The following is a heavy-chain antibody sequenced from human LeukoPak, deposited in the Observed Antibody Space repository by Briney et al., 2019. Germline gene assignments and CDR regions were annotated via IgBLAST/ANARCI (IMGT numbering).Heavy chain of an antibody. D-gene: IGHD6-13*01. Sequence: ASVKVSCKASGYTFTKYGITWVRQAPGQGLEWMGWMNPNSGNTGYAQKFQGRVTMTRNTSISTAYMELSSLRSEDTAVYYCVRGRYSSSWYTYYYYGMDVWGQGTTVTVSS. CDR2: MNPNSGNT. J-gene: IGHJ6*02. CDR1: GYTFTKYG. V-gene: IGHV1-8*01. CDR3: VRGRYSSSWYTYYYYGMDV.